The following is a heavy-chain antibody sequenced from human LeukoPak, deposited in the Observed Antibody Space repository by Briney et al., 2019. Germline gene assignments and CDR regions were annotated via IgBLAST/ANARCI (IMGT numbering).Heavy chain of an antibody. Sequence: SETLSLTCAVYGGSFSGYYWSWIRQPPGKGLEWIGEINHSGSTNCNPSLKSRVTISVDTSKNQFSLKLSSVTAADTAVYYCARIVTIAAAGTYFDYWGQGTLVTVSS. CDR3: ARIVTIAAAGTYFDY. J-gene: IGHJ4*02. CDR1: GGSFSGYY. CDR2: INHSGST. D-gene: IGHD6-13*01. V-gene: IGHV4-34*01.